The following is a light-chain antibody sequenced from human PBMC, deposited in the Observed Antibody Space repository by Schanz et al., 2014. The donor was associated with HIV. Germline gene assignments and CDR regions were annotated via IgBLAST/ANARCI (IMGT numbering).Light chain of an antibody. CDR3: QSYDSSLSGWV. CDR2: DVS. V-gene: IGLV2-14*01. CDR1: SSDVGGYDF. Sequence: QSVLTQPASVSGSPGQSITISCTGTSSDVGGYDFVSWFQQYPGKAPKLMIYDVSNRPSGVPDRFSGSKSGTSASLAITGLQAEDEADYYCQSYDSSLSGWVFGGGTKLTVL. J-gene: IGLJ3*02.